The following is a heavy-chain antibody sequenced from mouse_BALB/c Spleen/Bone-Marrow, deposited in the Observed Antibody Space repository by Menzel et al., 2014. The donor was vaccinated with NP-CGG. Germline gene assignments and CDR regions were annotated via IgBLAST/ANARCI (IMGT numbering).Heavy chain of an antibody. CDR1: GYNFISYW. D-gene: IGHD2-4*01. CDR3: ARNYDYDGGYYAMDY. CDR2: INPSTGYT. J-gene: IGHJ4*01. V-gene: IGHV1-7*01. Sequence: VQLQQSGAELAKPGASVKMSCKASGYNFISYWMHWVKQRPGQGLEWIGYINPSTGYTEYNQKLKDKATLAADKSSSKAHMQQSSLTSEDSAVYYCARNYDYDGGYYAMDYWGQGTSVTVSS.